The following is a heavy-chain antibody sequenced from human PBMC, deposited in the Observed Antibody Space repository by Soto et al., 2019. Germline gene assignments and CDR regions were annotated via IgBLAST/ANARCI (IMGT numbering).Heavy chain of an antibody. V-gene: IGHV3-33*01. CDR1: GFNFSSYG. CDR2: IWNDGSNE. D-gene: IGHD3-22*01. CDR3: ARDQNDSGGYSDS. J-gene: IGHJ4*02. Sequence: PMGSLRLSCEASGFNFSSYGIHWVRQAPGKGLEWVAIIWNDGSNEYYADSVKGRFTISRDNSKNTVYLQVSKLRAEDTAVYFCARDQNDSGGYSDSWGQGTLVTVSS.